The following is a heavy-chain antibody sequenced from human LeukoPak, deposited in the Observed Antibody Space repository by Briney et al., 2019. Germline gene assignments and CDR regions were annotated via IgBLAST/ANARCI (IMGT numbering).Heavy chain of an antibody. CDR1: GGPMSRGGYY. CDR2: IYYSGNT. J-gene: IGHJ5*02. V-gene: IGHV4-31*03. Sequence: SETLSLTCTVSGGPMSRGGYYWSWIRQLPGKGLEWIGYIYYSGNTYYNPSLKSRVTISVDTSKNQFSLKLNSVTAADTAVYYCARRDYYDGSGYFNWFDPWGQGTLVTISS. D-gene: IGHD3-22*01. CDR3: ARRDYYDGSGYFNWFDP.